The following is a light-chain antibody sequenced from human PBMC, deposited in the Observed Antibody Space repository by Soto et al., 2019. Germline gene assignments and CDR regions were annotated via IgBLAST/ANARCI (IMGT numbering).Light chain of an antibody. V-gene: IGKV3-15*01. CDR3: QQYNNWPIT. Sequence: EIVMTQSPATLSESPGKRATLSCRASQSVSSKLAWYQQKPGQAPRLLIYGASTRATAIPVRFSGSGSGTEFTLTISSLQSEDCAVYYCQQYNNWPITFGQGTRLEIK. J-gene: IGKJ5*01. CDR1: QSVSSK. CDR2: GAS.